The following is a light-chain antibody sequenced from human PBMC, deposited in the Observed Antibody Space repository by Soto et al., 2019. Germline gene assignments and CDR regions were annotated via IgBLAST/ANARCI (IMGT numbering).Light chain of an antibody. CDR2: DAS. Sequence: EILLTQSPDTLSLSPGERATLSCRASQSIARNYVAWYQHKPGQAPRLLIYDASSRATGIPDRFSGSGSGTDFTLTISRLEPEDFAVYFCHQCATSPLTFGGGTKVEIK. CDR1: QSIARNY. V-gene: IGKV3-20*01. J-gene: IGKJ4*01. CDR3: HQCATSPLT.